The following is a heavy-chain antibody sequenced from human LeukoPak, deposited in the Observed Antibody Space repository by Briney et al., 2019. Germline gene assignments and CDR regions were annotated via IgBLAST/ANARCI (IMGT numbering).Heavy chain of an antibody. J-gene: IGHJ4*02. V-gene: IGHV1-46*01. CDR3: ARGRPVGSSWYYFDY. CDR2: INPSGGST. Sequence: GASVKVSCKASGYTFTGYYMHWVRQAPGQGLEWMGIINPSGGSTSYAQKFQGRVTMTRDTSTSTVYMELSSLRSEDTAVYYCARGRPVGSSWYYFDYWGQGALVTVSS. D-gene: IGHD6-13*01. CDR1: GYTFTGYY.